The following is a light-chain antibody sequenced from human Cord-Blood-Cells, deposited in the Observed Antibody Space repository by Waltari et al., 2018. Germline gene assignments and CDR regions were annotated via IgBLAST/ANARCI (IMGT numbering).Light chain of an antibody. Sequence: DIQMTQSPSTLSASVGDRVTINCRASQSISSWLAWYQQKPGKAPKLLIYKASSLESGVPSRFSGSGSGTEFTLTISSLQPDDFATYYCQQYNSYIQYSFGQGTKLEIK. CDR3: QQYNSYIQYS. CDR1: QSISSW. V-gene: IGKV1-5*03. CDR2: KAS. J-gene: IGKJ2*03.